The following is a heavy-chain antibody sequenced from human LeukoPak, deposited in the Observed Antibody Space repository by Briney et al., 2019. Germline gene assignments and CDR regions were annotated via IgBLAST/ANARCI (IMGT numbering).Heavy chain of an antibody. D-gene: IGHD6-13*01. CDR1: GGSISSYY. CDR3: ARGGQQLVLDY. Sequence: SETLSLICTVSGGSISSYYWSWIRQPSGKGLEWIGYIYYSGSTNYNPSLKSRVTISVDTSKNQFSLKLSSVTAADTAVYYCARGGQQLVLDYWGQGTLVTVSS. J-gene: IGHJ4*02. CDR2: IYYSGST. V-gene: IGHV4-59*01.